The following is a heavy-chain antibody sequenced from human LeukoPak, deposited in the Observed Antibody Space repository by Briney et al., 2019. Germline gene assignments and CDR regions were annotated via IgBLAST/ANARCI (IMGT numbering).Heavy chain of an antibody. D-gene: IGHD2-2*01. V-gene: IGHV3-30*04. CDR2: ISYDGSNK. CDR1: GFTFSSYP. J-gene: IGHJ6*02. Sequence: GGSLRLSSAASGFTFSSYPMHWLRQAPGKGLKWLAVISYDGSNKYYADSVKGRFTISRDNSKNTLYLQMNSLRAEDTAVYYCARANCSSTSCYLYYYYGMDVWGQGTTVTVSS. CDR3: ARANCSSTSCYLYYYYGMDV.